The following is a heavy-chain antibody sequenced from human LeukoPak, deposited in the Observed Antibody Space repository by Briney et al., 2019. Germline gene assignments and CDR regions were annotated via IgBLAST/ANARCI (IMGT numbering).Heavy chain of an antibody. J-gene: IGHJ3*02. CDR3: ARAGGYYDSSGYSFYDAFDI. CDR2: INPSGGST. Sequence: ASVKVSCKASGYTFTSYYMHWVRQAPGQGLEWMGIINPSGGSTSYAQKFQGRVTMTRDTSTSTVYMELSSLRSEDTAVYYCARAGGYYDSSGYSFYDAFDIWGQGTMVTVSS. CDR1: GYTFTSYY. D-gene: IGHD3-22*01. V-gene: IGHV1-46*01.